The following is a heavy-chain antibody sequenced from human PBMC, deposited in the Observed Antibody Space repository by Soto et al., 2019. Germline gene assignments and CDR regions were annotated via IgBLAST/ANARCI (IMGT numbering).Heavy chain of an antibody. V-gene: IGHV4-59*01. J-gene: IGHJ5*02. D-gene: IGHD3-10*01. CDR3: ARPLFGRGNWFDP. Sequence: QVQLQESGPGLVKPSETLSLTCTVSGGSISSYYWSWIRQPPGKGLEWIGYIYYSGSTNYNPSLKSRVPXSXDXXKNQFSLKLSSVTAADTAVYYCARPLFGRGNWFDPWGQGTLVTVSS. CDR1: GGSISSYY. CDR2: IYYSGST.